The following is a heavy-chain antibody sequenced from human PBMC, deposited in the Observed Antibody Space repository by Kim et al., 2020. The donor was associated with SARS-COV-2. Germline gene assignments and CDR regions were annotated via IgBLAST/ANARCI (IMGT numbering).Heavy chain of an antibody. Sequence: GGSLRLSCAASGFTFSSYWMHWVRQAPGKGLVWVSRINSDGSSTSYADSVKGRFTISRDNAKNTLYLQMNSLRAEDTAVYYCARFRGSGYYYYGMDVWGQATTVTVSS. D-gene: IGHD3-10*01. V-gene: IGHV3-74*01. CDR1: GFTFSSYW. J-gene: IGHJ6*02. CDR3: ARFRGSGYYYYGMDV. CDR2: INSDGSST.